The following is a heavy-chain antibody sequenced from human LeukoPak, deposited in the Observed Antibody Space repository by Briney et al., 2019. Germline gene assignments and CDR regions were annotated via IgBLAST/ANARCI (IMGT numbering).Heavy chain of an antibody. CDR2: ISYDGSNK. D-gene: IGHD3-22*01. Sequence: GGSLRLSCAASGFTFSSYAMHWVRQAPGKGLEWVAVISYDGSNKYYADSLKGRFTISRDNAKNSLYLQMNSLRAEDTAVYYCARDNYDSSTPYYFDYWGQGTLVTVSS. J-gene: IGHJ4*02. CDR3: ARDNYDSSTPYYFDY. V-gene: IGHV3-30*04. CDR1: GFTFSSYA.